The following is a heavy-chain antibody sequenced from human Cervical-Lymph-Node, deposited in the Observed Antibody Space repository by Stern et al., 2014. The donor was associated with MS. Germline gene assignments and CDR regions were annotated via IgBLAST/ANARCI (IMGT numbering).Heavy chain of an antibody. V-gene: IGHV4-61*02. CDR3: AREPYCSGGSCYRWFDP. Sequence: VQLVESGPGLVKPSQTLSLTCTVSGGSISSGSYYWSWIRQPAGKGLEWIGRIYTSGSTNYNPSLKSRVTISVDTSKNQFSLKRSSVTAADTAVYYCAREPYCSGGSCYRWFDPWGQGTLVTVSS. D-gene: IGHD2-15*01. CDR1: GGSISSGSYY. J-gene: IGHJ5*02. CDR2: IYTSGST.